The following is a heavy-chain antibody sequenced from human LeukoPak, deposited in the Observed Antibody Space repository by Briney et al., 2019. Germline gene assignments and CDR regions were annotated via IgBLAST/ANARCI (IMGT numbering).Heavy chain of an antibody. Sequence: GESLRLSCAASGFTVSSNYMSWVRQVPGKGLEWVSVIYSDGTISYADSVKGRFTISRDNSENTLYLQMNSLRVEDAAVYYCAREVGGGASGQWGQGTLVTVSS. J-gene: IGHJ4*02. CDR1: GFTVSSNY. D-gene: IGHD1-26*01. V-gene: IGHV3-66*01. CDR3: AREVGGGASGQ. CDR2: IYSDGTI.